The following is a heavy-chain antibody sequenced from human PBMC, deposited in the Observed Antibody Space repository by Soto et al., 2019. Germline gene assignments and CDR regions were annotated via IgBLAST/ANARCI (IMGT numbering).Heavy chain of an antibody. J-gene: IGHJ6*02. V-gene: IGHV6-1*01. Sequence: SQTLSLTCVISGDSVSSNSAAWNWIRQSPSRGLEWLGRTYYRSKWYNDYAVSVKSRITINPDTSKNQFSPQLNSVTPEDTAVYYCARGPRYSYGSNYYYYGMDVWGQGTTVTVSS. D-gene: IGHD5-18*01. CDR3: ARGPRYSYGSNYYYYGMDV. CDR1: GDSVSSNSAA. CDR2: TYYRSKWYN.